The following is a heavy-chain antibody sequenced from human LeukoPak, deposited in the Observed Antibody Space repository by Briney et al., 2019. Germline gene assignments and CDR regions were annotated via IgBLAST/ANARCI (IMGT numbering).Heavy chain of an antibody. CDR1: GGSISSYY. Sequence: SETLSLTCSVSGGSISSYYWSWIRQPPGKGLEWIGYIYYSGGTNYNPSLKSRVTISVDTSKNQLSLKVSSVTAADTAVYYCARDLEGSSSCWGQGTLVTVSS. J-gene: IGHJ4*02. CDR3: ARDLEGSSSC. D-gene: IGHD6-13*01. V-gene: IGHV4-59*01. CDR2: IYYSGGT.